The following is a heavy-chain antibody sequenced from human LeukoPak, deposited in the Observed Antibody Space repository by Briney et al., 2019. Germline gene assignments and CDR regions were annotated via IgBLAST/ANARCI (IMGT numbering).Heavy chain of an antibody. Sequence: SETLSLTCAVTGGSFSGYYWSWIRQPPGKGLEWIGEINHSGSTNYNPSLKSRVTISVDTSKNQFSLKLSSVTAADTAVYYCAGNCSSTSCESRTWFDPWGQGTLVTVSS. CDR1: GGSFSGYY. CDR3: AGNCSSTSCESRTWFDP. D-gene: IGHD2-2*01. J-gene: IGHJ5*02. V-gene: IGHV4-34*01. CDR2: INHSGST.